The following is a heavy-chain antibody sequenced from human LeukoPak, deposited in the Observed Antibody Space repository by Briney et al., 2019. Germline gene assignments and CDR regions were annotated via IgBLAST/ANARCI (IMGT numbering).Heavy chain of an antibody. D-gene: IGHD5-12*01. CDR1: GYTFTGPY. Sequence: VSVKVSCKASGYTFTGPYIHWVRQAPGQGLEWMGWINPNSGGTNYAQNFQGRVTMTRDTSFSTAYMEVSRLRSDDTAVYYCARMLDGAYDVWGQGTLVTVSS. CDR3: ARMLDGAYDV. CDR2: INPNSGGT. J-gene: IGHJ4*02. V-gene: IGHV1-2*02.